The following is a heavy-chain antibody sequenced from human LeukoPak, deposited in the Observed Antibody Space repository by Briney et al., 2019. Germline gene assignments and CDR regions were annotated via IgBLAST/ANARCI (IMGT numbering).Heavy chain of an antibody. V-gene: IGHV3-73*01. CDR2: ITAKVYNYAT. CDR3: SPSGSGWYIADY. D-gene: IGHD6-19*01. CDR1: GFNFGGSS. Sequence: AGGSLRLSCAASGFNFGGSSMHWVRPAPGKGLEWVGRITAKVYNYATTYAASVKGRFTFSRDESKNTAYLQMNSLKIEDTAVYYCSPSGSGWYIADYWGQGTLVTVSS. J-gene: IGHJ4*02.